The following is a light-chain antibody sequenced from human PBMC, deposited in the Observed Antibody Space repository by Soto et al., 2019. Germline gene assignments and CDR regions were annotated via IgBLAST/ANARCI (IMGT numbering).Light chain of an antibody. J-gene: IGLJ2*01. CDR1: TSNIGSNT. Sequence: QSVLTQPPSSSGTPGQRVTISCYVNTSNIGSNTVSWYQHLPGTAPKLLIYGSNQRPSGVPDRFSGSKSGTSASLAISGLQSEDGADYHCATWDERLNGLVFGGGTKVTLL. CDR3: ATWDERLNGLV. V-gene: IGLV1-44*01. CDR2: GSN.